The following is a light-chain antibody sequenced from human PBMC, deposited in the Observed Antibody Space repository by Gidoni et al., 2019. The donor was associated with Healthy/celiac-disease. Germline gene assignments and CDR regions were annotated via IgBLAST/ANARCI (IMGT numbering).Light chain of an antibody. CDR1: QSVSSN. Sequence: EIVMTQSPATLSMSPGERATLSCRASQSVSSNLAWYQQKPGQAPRLLIYGASSRATGIPARFSGSGSGTEFTLTIGSLQSEDFAVYSCQQYNNWPPPLTFGGGTKVGIK. V-gene: IGKV3-15*01. CDR3: QQYNNWPPPLT. CDR2: GAS. J-gene: IGKJ4*01.